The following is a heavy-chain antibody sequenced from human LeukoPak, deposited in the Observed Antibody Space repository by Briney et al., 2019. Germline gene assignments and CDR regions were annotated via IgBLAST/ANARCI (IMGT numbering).Heavy chain of an antibody. V-gene: IGHV3-7*01. CDR3: VRGMDV. Sequence: PGGSLRLSCAASGFTFNSYWTTWVRQAPGKGLEWVANIKQDGSEKYYVDSVKGRFTISRDNAKNSLYLQMNSLRAEDTAVYYCVRGMDVWGQGTTVTVSS. CDR1: GFTFNSYW. J-gene: IGHJ6*02. CDR2: IKQDGSEK.